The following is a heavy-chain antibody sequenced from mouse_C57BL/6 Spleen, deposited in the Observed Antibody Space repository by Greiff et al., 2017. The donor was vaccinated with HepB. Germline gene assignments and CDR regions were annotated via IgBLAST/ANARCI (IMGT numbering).Heavy chain of an antibody. CDR3: ARSGGNYWYFDV. CDR1: GYAFTNYL. J-gene: IGHJ1*03. D-gene: IGHD2-1*01. V-gene: IGHV1-54*01. Sequence: VMLVESGAELVRPGTSVKVSCKASGYAFTNYLIEWVKQRPGQGLEWIGVINPGSGGTNYNEKFKGKATLTADKSSSTAYMQLSSLTSEDSAVYFCARSGGNYWYFDVWGTGTTVTVSS. CDR2: INPGSGGT.